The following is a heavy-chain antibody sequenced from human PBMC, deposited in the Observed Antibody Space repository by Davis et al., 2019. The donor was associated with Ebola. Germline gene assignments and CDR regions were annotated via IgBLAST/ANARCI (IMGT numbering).Heavy chain of an antibody. Sequence: MPSETLSLPCTVSCCSISSYYWSWIRQPPGKGLGWVGYIYYSGGTNYNPSLKSRVTISVDTSKNQFSLKLSSVTAADTAVYYCARVGSSSGIDYWGQGTLVTVSS. V-gene: IGHV4-59*08. CDR2: IYYSGGT. J-gene: IGHJ4*02. CDR3: ARVGSSSGIDY. D-gene: IGHD6-6*01. CDR1: CCSISSYY.